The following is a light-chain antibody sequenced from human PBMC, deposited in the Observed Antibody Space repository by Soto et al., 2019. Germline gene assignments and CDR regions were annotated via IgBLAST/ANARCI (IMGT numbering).Light chain of an antibody. CDR2: GAS. J-gene: IGKJ3*01. V-gene: IGKV3-15*01. Sequence: ETVMTQSPATLSVSPGERATLSCRASLSVGSNLAWYQQRPGQAPRLLIYGASTRATGIPVRFSGSGSGTEFPLTISSLQSEDFGFYYCQQYNKWPLFTFGPGTRVD. CDR1: LSVGSN. CDR3: QQYNKWPLFT.